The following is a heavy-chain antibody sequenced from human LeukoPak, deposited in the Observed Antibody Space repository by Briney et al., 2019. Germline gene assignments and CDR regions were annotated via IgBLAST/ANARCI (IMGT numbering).Heavy chain of an antibody. Sequence: SETLSLTCAVYGGSFSGYYWSWIRQSPGKGLEWIGEINHSGSTNYNPSLKSRVTISVDTSKNQFSLKLSSVTAADTAVYYCAREVPVAKPGDYFDYWGQGTLVTVSS. J-gene: IGHJ4*02. CDR1: GGSFSGYY. CDR3: AREVPVAKPGDYFDY. CDR2: INHSGST. V-gene: IGHV4-34*01. D-gene: IGHD2-8*02.